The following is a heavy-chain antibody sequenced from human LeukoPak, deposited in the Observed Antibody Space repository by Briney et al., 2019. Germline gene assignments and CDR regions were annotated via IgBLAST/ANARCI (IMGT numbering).Heavy chain of an antibody. V-gene: IGHV3-23*01. CDR3: AKVLTLWFGALDY. Sequence: GGSLRLSCTASGFPFASHAMTWVRQAPGKGLEWLSSISGSGTTTYYAESVRGRLTISRDDSKNTLYLEMNRLRVEDTAVYYCAKVLTLWFGALDYWGQGSLVSVFS. CDR1: GFPFASHA. J-gene: IGHJ4*02. D-gene: IGHD3-10*01. CDR2: ISGSGTTT.